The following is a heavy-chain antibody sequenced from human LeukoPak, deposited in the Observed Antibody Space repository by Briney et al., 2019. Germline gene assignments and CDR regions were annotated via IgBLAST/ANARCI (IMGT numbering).Heavy chain of an antibody. D-gene: IGHD4-17*01. Sequence: GRSLRLSCAASGFTLSNYAMHWVRQAPGKGLEWVAIISYDGGNNYFADSVKGRFTISRDNSKNTLYLQMNSLRAEDTAVYYCARDRYGDYNFDYWGQGTLVTVSS. J-gene: IGHJ4*02. V-gene: IGHV3-30-3*01. CDR1: GFTLSNYA. CDR3: ARDRYGDYNFDY. CDR2: ISYDGGNN.